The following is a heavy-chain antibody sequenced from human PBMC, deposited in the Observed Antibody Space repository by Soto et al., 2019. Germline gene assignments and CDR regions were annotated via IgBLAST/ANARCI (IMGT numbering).Heavy chain of an antibody. D-gene: IGHD3-22*01. CDR2: ISAYNGNT. CDR3: ARVVYYDSSGFYFDY. V-gene: IGHV1-18*04. CDR1: GYTFTSYG. J-gene: IGHJ4*02. Sequence: QVQLVQSGAEVKKPGASVKVSCKASGYTFTSYGISWVRQAPGQGLEWMGWISAYNGNTNYAQKLQGRVTMTTDTPTSTAYMELRSLRSDDTAVYYCARVVYYDSSGFYFDYWGQGTLVTVSS.